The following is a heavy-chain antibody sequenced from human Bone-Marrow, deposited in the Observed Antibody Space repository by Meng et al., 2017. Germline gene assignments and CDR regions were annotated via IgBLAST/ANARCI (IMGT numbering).Heavy chain of an antibody. J-gene: IGHJ4*02. Sequence: SETLSLTCTVSGSSISSYYWSWIRQPPGKGLEWIGYIYYSGSTNYNPSLKSRVTISVDTSKNQFSLKLSSVTAADTAVYYCARDIGSSKNYWGQGTLVTVSS. V-gene: IGHV4-59*01. CDR2: IYYSGST. D-gene: IGHD6-13*01. CDR3: ARDIGSSKNY. CDR1: GSSISSYY.